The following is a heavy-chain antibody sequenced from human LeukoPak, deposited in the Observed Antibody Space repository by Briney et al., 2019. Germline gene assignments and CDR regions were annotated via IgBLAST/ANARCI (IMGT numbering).Heavy chain of an antibody. D-gene: IGHD6-19*01. CDR3: ASLAVAGLSEGY. V-gene: IGHV4-39*01. Sequence: SETLSLTCTVSGGSISSDSYYWAWIRQPPGKGLECIASIYYSGSTYYNPSLKSRVTISVDTSRNQFSLKLSSVTAADTAVYYCASLAVAGLSEGYWGQGTLVIVSS. CDR1: GGSISSDSYY. J-gene: IGHJ4*02. CDR2: IYYSGST.